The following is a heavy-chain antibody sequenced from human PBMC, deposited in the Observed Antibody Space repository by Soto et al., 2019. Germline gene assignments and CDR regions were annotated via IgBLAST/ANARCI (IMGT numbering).Heavy chain of an antibody. D-gene: IGHD3-22*01. V-gene: IGHV3-21*01. Sequence: GSLRLSCAASGFTFSSYSMNWVRQAPGKGLEWVSSISSSSSYIYYADSVKGRFTISRDNAKNSLYLQMNSLRAEDTAVYYRARVYYDSSGYYGYYFDYWGQGTLVTVSS. CDR2: ISSSSSYI. CDR3: ARVYYDSSGYYGYYFDY. J-gene: IGHJ4*02. CDR1: GFTFSSYS.